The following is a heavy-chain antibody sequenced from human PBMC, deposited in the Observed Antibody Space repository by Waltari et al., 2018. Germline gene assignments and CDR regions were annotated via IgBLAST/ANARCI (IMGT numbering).Heavy chain of an antibody. V-gene: IGHV4-38-2*01. Sequence: QVQLQESGPGLVKPSETLSLTCAVPGYSISTAYSWVWLRPPPGKGLEWSGNINHSGSTYDNPSLKSRVSISLDTSKNQFSLELSSLTADDTAVYYCARGQGYWGQGTLVTVSS. J-gene: IGHJ4*02. CDR3: ARGQGY. CDR2: INHSGST. CDR1: GYSISTAYS.